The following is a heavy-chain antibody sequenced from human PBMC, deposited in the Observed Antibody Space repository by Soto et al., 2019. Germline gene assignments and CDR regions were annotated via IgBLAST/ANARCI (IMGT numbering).Heavy chain of an antibody. CDR2: ISGSGGST. Sequence: GGSLRLSCAASGFTFSSYAMSWVRQAPGKGLEWVSAISGSGGSTYYADSVKGRFTISRDNSKNTLYLQMNSLRAEDTAVYYCAKDLIEYSRSSAVFDYWGQGTLVTVSS. V-gene: IGHV3-23*01. CDR3: AKDLIEYSRSSAVFDY. D-gene: IGHD6-6*01. CDR1: GFTFSSYA. J-gene: IGHJ4*02.